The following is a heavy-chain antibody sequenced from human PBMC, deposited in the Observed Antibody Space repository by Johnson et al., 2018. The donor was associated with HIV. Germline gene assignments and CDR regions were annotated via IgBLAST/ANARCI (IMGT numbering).Heavy chain of an antibody. CDR2: INWNGGST. CDR1: GFTFDDYG. Sequence: VQLVESGGGVVRPGGSLRLSCAASGFTFDDYGMSWVRQAPGKGLEWVSGINWNGGSTGYADSVKGRFTISRDNAKNSLYLQMNSLRGEDTAFYYYGRVQPVGVSYHDALDSWGQGTMVTVSS. D-gene: IGHD1-1*01. CDR3: GRVQPVGVSYHDALDS. V-gene: IGHV3-20*04. J-gene: IGHJ3*02.